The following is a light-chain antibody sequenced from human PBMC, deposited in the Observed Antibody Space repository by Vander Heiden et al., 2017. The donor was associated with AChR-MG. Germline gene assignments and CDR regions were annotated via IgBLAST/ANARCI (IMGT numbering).Light chain of an antibody. V-gene: IGLV4-69*01. CDR3: QTWGTGIVV. Sequence: QLVLTQSPSASASLGASVKLTCTLSSGHSSYAIAWHQQQPEKGPRYLMKLNSDGSHSKGDGIPDRVSGSSSGAARSLTISSLQSEDEADYYCQTWGTGIVVFGGGTKLTVL. CDR2: LNSDGSH. CDR1: SGHSSYA. J-gene: IGLJ3*02.